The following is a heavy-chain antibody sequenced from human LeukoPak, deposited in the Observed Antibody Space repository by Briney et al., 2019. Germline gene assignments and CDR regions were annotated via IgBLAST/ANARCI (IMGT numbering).Heavy chain of an antibody. V-gene: IGHV4-39*07. CDR2: MYYRGNT. Sequence: SETLSLTCTVSGGSISTITYYWGWIRQPPGKGLEWVGHMYYRGNTYYNPSLKSRVTISVDSSKNQFSLNLSSVTAADTAIYYCARNPHHDDDADEGFDYWGQGTLVTVSS. CDR3: ARNPHHDDDADEGFDY. J-gene: IGHJ4*02. CDR1: GGSISTITYY. D-gene: IGHD3-16*01.